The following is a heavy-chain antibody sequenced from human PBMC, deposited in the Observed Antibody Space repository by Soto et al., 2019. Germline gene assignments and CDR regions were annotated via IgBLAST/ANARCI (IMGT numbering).Heavy chain of an antibody. V-gene: IGHV3-72*01. J-gene: IGHJ4*02. Sequence: LRLSCAASGFSFTDYYIDWVRQTPGRGLEWVGRTRDKATSYSTEYAASVKGRFTISRDSSKSSAYLQMNSLKTEDTAVYYCVRVVQRRYFDPWGQGTXVTVSS. CDR2: TRDKATSYST. CDR1: GFSFTDYY. CDR3: VRVVQRRYFDP. D-gene: IGHD3-10*02.